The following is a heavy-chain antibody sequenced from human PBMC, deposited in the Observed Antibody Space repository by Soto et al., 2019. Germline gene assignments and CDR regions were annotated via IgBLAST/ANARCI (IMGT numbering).Heavy chain of an antibody. J-gene: IGHJ6*02. V-gene: IGHV1-3*01. CDR2: INAGNGNT. CDR1: GYTFTSYA. Sequence: ASVKVSCKASGYTFTSYAMHWVRQAPGQRLEWMGWINAGNGNTKYSQKFQGRVTITRDTSASTAYMELSSLRSEDTAVYYCAREKPEIIVVVTANYYYYYGMDVWGQGTTVTVSS. D-gene: IGHD2-21*02. CDR3: AREKPEIIVVVTANYYYYYGMDV.